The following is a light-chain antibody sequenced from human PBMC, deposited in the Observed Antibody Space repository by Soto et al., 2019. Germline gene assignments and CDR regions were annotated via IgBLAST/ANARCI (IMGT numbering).Light chain of an antibody. Sequence: QSVLTQPASVSGSPGQAITISCTGTSSDVGGYNYVSWYQQYPGKVPKLLIYEVRNRPSGVSNRFSGSKSGNTASLTISGLQAEDEADYYCSSYTSSSTLVFGTGTKVTVL. CDR2: EVR. V-gene: IGLV2-14*01. CDR1: SSDVGGYNY. CDR3: SSYTSSSTLV. J-gene: IGLJ1*01.